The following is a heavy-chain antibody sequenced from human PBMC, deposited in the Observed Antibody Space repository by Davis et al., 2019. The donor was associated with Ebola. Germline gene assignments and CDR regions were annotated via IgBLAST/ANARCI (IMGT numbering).Heavy chain of an antibody. CDR3: ARGDCSGGSCYSHDY. D-gene: IGHD2-15*01. J-gene: IGHJ4*02. CDR1: GYTFTSYG. CDR2: ISAYNGNT. V-gene: IGHV1-18*01. Sequence: ASVKVSCKASGYTFTSYGISWVRQAPGQGLEWMGWISAYNGNTNYAQKLQGRVTMTTDTSTSTAYMELRSLRSDDTAVYYCARGDCSGGSCYSHDYWGQGTLVTVSS.